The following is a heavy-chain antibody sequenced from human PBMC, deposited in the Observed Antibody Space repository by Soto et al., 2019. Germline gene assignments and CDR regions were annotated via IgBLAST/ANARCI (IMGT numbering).Heavy chain of an antibody. CDR2: IYYSGST. V-gene: IGHV4-59*01. CDR3: ARGGVVPAAMTGISYYYYYYMDV. J-gene: IGHJ6*03. D-gene: IGHD2-2*01. CDR1: GGSISSYY. Sequence: SETLSLTCTVSGGSISSYYWSWIRQPPGKGLEWIGYIYYSGSTNYNPSLKSRVTISVDTSKNQFSLKLSSVTAADTAVYYCARGGVVPAAMTGISYYYYYYMDVWGKGTTVTVSS.